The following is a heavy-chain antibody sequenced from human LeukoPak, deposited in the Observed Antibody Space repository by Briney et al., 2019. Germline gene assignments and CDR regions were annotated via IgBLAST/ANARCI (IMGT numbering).Heavy chain of an antibody. CDR1: GYTFTGYY. V-gene: IGHV1-2*02. CDR2: INPNTGGT. D-gene: IGHD3-22*01. J-gene: IGHJ4*02. CDR3: ARAPMIVVVFPPRLDF. Sequence: ASVKVSCKTSGYTFTGYYMHWVRQAPGQGLEWMGWINPNTGGTNYAQKFQGRVTMTSDTSISTAYMELSSLKSDDTTMYYCARAPMIVVVFPPRLDFWGQGTLVTVSS.